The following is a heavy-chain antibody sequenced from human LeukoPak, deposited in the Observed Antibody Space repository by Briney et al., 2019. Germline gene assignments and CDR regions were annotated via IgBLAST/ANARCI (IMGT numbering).Heavy chain of an antibody. D-gene: IGHD2-2*01. CDR1: GFTFSDYY. CDR2: ISSSGNTI. CDR3: ARVGKYCSSTSCYYYGMDV. J-gene: IGHJ6*02. V-gene: IGHV3-11*01. Sequence: GGSLRLSCAASGFTFSDYYMSWIRQAPGKGLEWVSYISSSGNTIYYADSVKGRFTISRDNAKNSLYLQVNSLRAEDTAVYYCARVGKYCSSTSCYYYGMDVWGQGTTVTVSS.